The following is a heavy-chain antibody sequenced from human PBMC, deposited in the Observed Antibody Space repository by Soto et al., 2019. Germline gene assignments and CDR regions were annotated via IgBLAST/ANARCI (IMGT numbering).Heavy chain of an antibody. CDR2: IHDGKT. J-gene: IGHJ6*02. V-gene: IGHV4-59*08. Sequence: PSETLSLTCSVSGDSISHYYWSWIRQSPGKGLEWIGYIHDGKTNTNPSLQSRATLSMDTSRNQLSLRLTSVTAADTAMYYCARHGDTEYYYYGMDVWGQGTTVTVSS. D-gene: IGHD5-18*01. CDR1: GDSISHYY. CDR3: ARHGDTEYYYYGMDV.